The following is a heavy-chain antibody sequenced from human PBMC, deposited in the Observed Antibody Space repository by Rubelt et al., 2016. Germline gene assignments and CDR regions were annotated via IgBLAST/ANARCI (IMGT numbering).Heavy chain of an antibody. Sequence: EYVSSISSSSTNVHFADSVKGRFSISRDNAKDSLYLQMNSLRVEDTAVYYCARIDYDDDTWGQGTLVTVSS. D-gene: IGHD4-17*01. V-gene: IGHV3-21*01. CDR2: ISSSSTNV. CDR3: ARIDYDDDT. J-gene: IGHJ5*02.